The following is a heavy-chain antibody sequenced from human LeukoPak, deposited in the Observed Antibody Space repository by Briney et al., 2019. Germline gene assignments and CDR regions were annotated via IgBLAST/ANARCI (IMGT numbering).Heavy chain of an antibody. CDR3: ARDIAHCSGDICYNIRFDS. V-gene: IGHV3-48*01. D-gene: IGHD2-15*01. Sequence: GGSLRLSCAASGFTLRGYAMNWVRQAPGKGLEWVSYIGVGSSTMYYADSVKGRFSISRDDAKNSVYLQLNSLRAEDTAVYFCARDIAHCSGDICYNIRFDSWGQGTWVTVSS. CDR1: GFTLRGYA. CDR2: IGVGSSTM. J-gene: IGHJ5*01.